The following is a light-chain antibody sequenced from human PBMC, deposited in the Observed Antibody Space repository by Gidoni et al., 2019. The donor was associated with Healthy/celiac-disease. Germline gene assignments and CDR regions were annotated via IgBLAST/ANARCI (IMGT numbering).Light chain of an antibody. J-gene: IGKJ3*01. CDR2: AAS. CDR1: QSISSY. Sequence: DIQMTQSPSSLSASVGDRVTITCRASQSISSYLNWYQQKPGKASKLLIYAASSLQSGVPSRFSGSGSVTDFTLTISSLQPEDFATYYCQQSYSTPQTFXPXTKVXIK. V-gene: IGKV1-39*01. CDR3: QQSYSTPQT.